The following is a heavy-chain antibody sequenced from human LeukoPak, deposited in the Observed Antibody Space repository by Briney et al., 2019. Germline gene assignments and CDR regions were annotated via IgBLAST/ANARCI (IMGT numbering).Heavy chain of an antibody. Sequence: SETLSLTCAVSGYSISSGYYWGWIRQPPGKGLEWIGSIYHSGSTYYNPSLKSRVTISVDTSKNQFSLKLSSVTAADTAVYYCARALGDPDYYDSSGYSYWGQGTLVTVSS. CDR3: ARALGDPDYYDSSGYSY. D-gene: IGHD3-22*01. V-gene: IGHV4-38-2*01. CDR1: GYSISSGYY. J-gene: IGHJ4*02. CDR2: IYHSGST.